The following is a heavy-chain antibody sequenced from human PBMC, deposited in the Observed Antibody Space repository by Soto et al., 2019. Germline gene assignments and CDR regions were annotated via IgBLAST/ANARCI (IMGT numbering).Heavy chain of an antibody. D-gene: IGHD6-6*01. V-gene: IGHV4-59*08. Sequence: SETLSLTCTVSGGSISSYYWSWIRQPPGKGLEWIGYIYYSGSTNYNPSLKSRVTISVATSKNQFSLKLSSVTAADTAVYYWARLHRIAARPGWFDPWGQGTLVTVSS. CDR2: IYYSGST. CDR3: ARLHRIAARPGWFDP. CDR1: GGSISSYY. J-gene: IGHJ5*02.